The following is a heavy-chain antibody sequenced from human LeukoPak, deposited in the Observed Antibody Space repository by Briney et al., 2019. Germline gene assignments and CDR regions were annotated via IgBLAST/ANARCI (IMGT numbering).Heavy chain of an antibody. V-gene: IGHV4-31*03. CDR1: GGSINSGGHY. CDR3: ARDRGYGMDV. J-gene: IGHJ6*02. CDR2: IYYSGST. Sequence: SETLSLTCTVSGGSINSGGHYCNWIRQHPGKGLEWIGYIYYSGSTYYNPSLKSRLTISVDTSKNQFSLKLSSVTAADTAVYYCARDRGYGMDVWGQGTTVTVSS.